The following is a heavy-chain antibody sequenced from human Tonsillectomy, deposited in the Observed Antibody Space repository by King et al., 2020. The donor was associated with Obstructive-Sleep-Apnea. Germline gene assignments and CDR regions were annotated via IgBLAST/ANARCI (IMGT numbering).Heavy chain of an antibody. CDR3: ASWKVRGVIQEY. J-gene: IGHJ4*02. D-gene: IGHD3-10*01. CDR1: GGSISSYY. Sequence: LQLQESGPGLVKPSETLSLTCTVSGGSISSYYWSWIRQPAGKGMEWIGRIHTSGSTNYNPSLKSRVTMSVDTSKNQFSLKVRSVTAADTAVYYCASWKVRGVIQEYWGQGTLVTVSS. CDR2: IHTSGST. V-gene: IGHV4-4*07.